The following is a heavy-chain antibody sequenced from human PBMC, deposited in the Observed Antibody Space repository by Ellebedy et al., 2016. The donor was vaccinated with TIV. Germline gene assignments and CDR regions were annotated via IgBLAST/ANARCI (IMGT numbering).Heavy chain of an antibody. V-gene: IGHV3-21*01. CDR3: ARFSRGAPFVDYLYYMDV. D-gene: IGHD2-15*01. Sequence: HGGSLRLSCAASGFAFGGFCMNWVRQAPGKGLEWVSSISTISDDVHHADSVKGRFTISRDNAKNSIYLQMNNLRPEDTAVYYCARFSRGAPFVDYLYYMDVWGKGTAVTVSS. J-gene: IGHJ6*03. CDR1: GFAFGGFC. CDR2: ISTISDDV.